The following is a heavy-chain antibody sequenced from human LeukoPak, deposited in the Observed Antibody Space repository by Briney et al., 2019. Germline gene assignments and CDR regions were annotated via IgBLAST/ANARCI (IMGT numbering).Heavy chain of an antibody. D-gene: IGHD6-19*01. V-gene: IGHV3-33*01. CDR3: VTDPPDSGWAFWS. J-gene: IGHJ5*02. Sequence: GGSLRLSCSASGFDFRMAAMHWVRQAPGKGLEGVAMIWRGGNYKLYVDAVKGRFNIFRDDFRSIFYLEMDSLTANDTAVYYCVTDPPDSGWAFWSWGQGALVTVSA. CDR2: IWRGGNYK. CDR1: GFDFRMAA.